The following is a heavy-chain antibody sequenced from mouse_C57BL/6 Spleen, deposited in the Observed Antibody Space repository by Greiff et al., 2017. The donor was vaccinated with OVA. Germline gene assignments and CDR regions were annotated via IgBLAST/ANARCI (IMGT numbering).Heavy chain of an antibody. CDR1: GFTFSSYA. Sequence: EVQLMESGGGLVKPGGSLKLSCAASGFTFSSYAMSWVRQTPEKRLEWVATISDGGSYTYYPDNVKGRFTISRDNAKNNLYLQMSHLKSEDTAMYYCARDVVHFDYWGQGTTLTVSS. J-gene: IGHJ2*01. V-gene: IGHV5-4*01. CDR3: ARDVVHFDY. D-gene: IGHD1-1*02. CDR2: ISDGGSYT.